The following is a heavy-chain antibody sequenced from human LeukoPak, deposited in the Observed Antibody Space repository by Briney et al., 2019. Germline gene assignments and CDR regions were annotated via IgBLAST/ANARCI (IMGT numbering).Heavy chain of an antibody. Sequence: ASVKVSCKASGYTFTSYYMHLVRQAPGQGLEWMGIINPSGGSTSYAQKFQGRVTMTRDTSTSTVYMELSSLRSEDTAVYYCARGYDILTGYYMDWFDPWGQGTLVTVSS. V-gene: IGHV1-46*01. J-gene: IGHJ5*02. D-gene: IGHD3-9*01. CDR3: ARGYDILTGYYMDWFDP. CDR1: GYTFTSYY. CDR2: INPSGGST.